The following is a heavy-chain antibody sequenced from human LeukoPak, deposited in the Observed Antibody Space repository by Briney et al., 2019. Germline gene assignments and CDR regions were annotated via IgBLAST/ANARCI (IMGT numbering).Heavy chain of an antibody. V-gene: IGHV3-30-3*01. Sequence: GGSLRLSCAASGFTFSSYAMHWVRQAPGKGLEWVAVISYDGSNKYYADSVKGRFTISRDNSKNTLYLQMNSLRAEDTAVYYCAREMVWTGNFDYWGQGTLVTVSS. D-gene: IGHD3/OR15-3a*01. CDR1: GFTFSSYA. J-gene: IGHJ4*02. CDR2: ISYDGSNK. CDR3: AREMVWTGNFDY.